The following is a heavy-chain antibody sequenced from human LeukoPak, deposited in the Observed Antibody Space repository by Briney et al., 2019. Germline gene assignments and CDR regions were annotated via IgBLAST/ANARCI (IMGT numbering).Heavy chain of an antibody. CDR1: GGSISSGSDH. CDR3: GRLKGYCSGGSCYHNYAMDV. J-gene: IGHJ6*02. CDR2: IYTSGNT. V-gene: IGHV4-61*09. D-gene: IGHD2-15*01. Sequence: SQTLSLTCTVSGGSISSGSDHWSWIRQPAGKGLEWIGHIYTSGNTNYNPSLKSRVTISVDTSKNQFSLKLTSVTAADTALYYCGRLKGYCSGGSCYHNYAMDVWGRGTTVTVSS.